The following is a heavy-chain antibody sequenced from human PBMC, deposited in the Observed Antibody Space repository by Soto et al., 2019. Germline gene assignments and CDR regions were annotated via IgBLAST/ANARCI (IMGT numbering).Heavy chain of an antibody. J-gene: IGHJ5*02. CDR2: ISPTGGST. CDR3: AKDIRRGRTNWFDP. CDR1: GFTFITFA. Sequence: EEQLLQFGGGLVQRGGSLGLSCTASGFTFITFAMSWVRQAPGKGLEWVSGISPTGGSTYYADSVKGRFTISRDNSKNTLYLQLNTVRAEDTATYFCAKDIRRGRTNWFDPWGRGTLVTVSS. V-gene: IGHV3-23*01.